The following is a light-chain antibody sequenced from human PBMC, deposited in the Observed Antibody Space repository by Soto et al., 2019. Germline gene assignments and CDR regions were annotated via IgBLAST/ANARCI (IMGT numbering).Light chain of an antibody. CDR2: GNN. J-gene: IGLJ3*02. CDR3: AAWDDRLSGWV. Sequence: QLVLTQPPSASGTPGQRVTISCSGSRSNIGSNYVYWYHQLPGTAPKLLISGNNERPSGVPDRFSGSKSGTSASLAISGLRSEDEGDYYCAAWDDRLSGWVFGGGTKLTVL. V-gene: IGLV1-47*01. CDR1: RSNIGSNY.